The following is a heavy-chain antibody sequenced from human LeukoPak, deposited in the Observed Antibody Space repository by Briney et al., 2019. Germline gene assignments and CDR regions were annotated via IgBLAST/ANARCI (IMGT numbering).Heavy chain of an antibody. CDR2: IIPIFGTA. D-gene: IGHD5/OR15-5a*01. Sequence: EASVKVSCKASGGTFSSYAIIWVRQAPGQGLEWMGGIIPIFGTANYAQKFQGRVTITTDESTSTAYMELSSLRSEDTAVYYCASCLSTEGYYYYYYMDVWGKGTTVTVSS. CDR1: GGTFSSYA. V-gene: IGHV1-69*05. CDR3: ASCLSTEGYYYYYYMDV. J-gene: IGHJ6*03.